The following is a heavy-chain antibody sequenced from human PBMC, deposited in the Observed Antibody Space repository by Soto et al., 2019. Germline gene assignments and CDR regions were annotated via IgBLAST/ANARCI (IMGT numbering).Heavy chain of an antibody. CDR1: GLTFSKYW. Sequence: EVQLVESGGGLVQPGGSLSLSCAASGLTFSKYWMTWVRQAPGKGLEWVATIKHDGSEKSNLDSVEGRFTISRDNAKNSLSLQMNSLRVEDTAVYFCASVPGSPGYHGLDVWGQGTTVTVSS. J-gene: IGHJ6*02. V-gene: IGHV3-7*03. D-gene: IGHD6-19*01. CDR3: ASVPGSPGYHGLDV. CDR2: IKHDGSEK.